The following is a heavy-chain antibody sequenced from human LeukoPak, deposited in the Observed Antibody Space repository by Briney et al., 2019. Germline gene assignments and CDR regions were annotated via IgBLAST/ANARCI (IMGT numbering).Heavy chain of an antibody. J-gene: IGHJ4*02. Sequence: PGGSLRLSCAASGFTFSTYSMNWVRQAPGKGLEWVSAISGSGGSTYYADSVKGRFTISRDNSKNTLYLQMNSLRAEDTAVYYCAKGDCSSTSCYYFDYWGQGTLVTVSS. CDR2: ISGSGGST. D-gene: IGHD2-2*01. V-gene: IGHV3-23*01. CDR3: AKGDCSSTSCYYFDY. CDR1: GFTFSTYS.